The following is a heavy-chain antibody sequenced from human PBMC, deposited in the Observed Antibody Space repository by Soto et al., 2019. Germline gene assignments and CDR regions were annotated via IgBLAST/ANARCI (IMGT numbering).Heavy chain of an antibody. J-gene: IGHJ6*02. Sequence: GGSLRLSCLASGFTFSDFAMTWVRHVPGRGLEWVASLYGAGGSTYYAESVRGRFSISRENSHNTLFSQMKRLTVDDTAIYYCAAPRDEYGWGVSWFTYGMDIWGQGTTVTVSS. CDR3: AAPRDEYGWGVSWFTYGMDI. D-gene: IGHD3-10*01. CDR2: LYGAGGST. CDR1: GFTFSDFA. V-gene: IGHV3-23*01.